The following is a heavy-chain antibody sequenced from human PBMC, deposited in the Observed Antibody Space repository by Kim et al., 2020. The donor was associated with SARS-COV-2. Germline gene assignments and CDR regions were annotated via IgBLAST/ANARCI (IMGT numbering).Heavy chain of an antibody. CDR2: IWYDGSNK. J-gene: IGHJ6*02. D-gene: IGHD3-3*01. Sequence: GGSLRLSCAASGFTFSSYAMHWVRQAPGKGLEWVAVIWYDGSNKYYADSVKGRFTISRDNSKNTLYLQMNSLRAEDTAVYYCAKDFSSYFWSGYYPNNYYGMDVWGQGTTVTVSS. CDR1: GFTFSSYA. V-gene: IGHV3-33*06. CDR3: AKDFSSYFWSGYYPNNYYGMDV.